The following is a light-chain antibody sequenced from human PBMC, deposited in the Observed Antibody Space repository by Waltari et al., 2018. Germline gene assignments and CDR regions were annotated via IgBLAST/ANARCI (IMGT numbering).Light chain of an antibody. CDR3: QQYFSTPPVT. CDR2: WAS. CDR1: QSVLYSSNNKNY. V-gene: IGKV4-1*01. Sequence: DIVMTQSPDSLAVSLGERATINCKSSQSVLYSSNNKNYLAWYQQKSGQPPKLRIYWASTRESGVPDRFSGGGSGTDFTLTISSLQAEDVAVYYCQQYFSTPPVTFGGGTKVEIK. J-gene: IGKJ4*01.